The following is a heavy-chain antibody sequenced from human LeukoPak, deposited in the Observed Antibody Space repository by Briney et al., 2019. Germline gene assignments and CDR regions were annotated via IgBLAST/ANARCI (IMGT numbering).Heavy chain of an antibody. CDR1: GDSVSSNSAA. J-gene: IGHJ4*02. CDR3: ARWYYDFWSGYPTSYYFDY. D-gene: IGHD3-3*01. V-gene: IGHV6-1*01. Sequence: QTLSLTCAISGDSVSSNSAAWNWIRQSPSRGLEWLGRTYYRSKWYNDYAVSVKSRITINPDTSKNQFSLQLNSVTPEDTAVYYCARWYYDFWSGYPTSYYFDYWGQGTLVTVSS. CDR2: TYYRSKWYN.